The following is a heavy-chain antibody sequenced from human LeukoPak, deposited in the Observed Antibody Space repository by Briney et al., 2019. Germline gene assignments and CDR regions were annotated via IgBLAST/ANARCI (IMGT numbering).Heavy chain of an antibody. CDR3: ARNLNSNYCSSTSCYRNWFDP. CDR2: IIPIFGTA. D-gene: IGHD2-2*01. Sequence: EASVKVSCKASGGTFSSYAISWVRQAPGQGLEWMGGIIPIFGTANYAQKFQGRVTITTDESTSTAYMELSSLRSEDTAVYYCARNLNSNYCSSTSCYRNWFDPWGQGTLVTVSS. CDR1: GGTFSSYA. J-gene: IGHJ5*02. V-gene: IGHV1-69*05.